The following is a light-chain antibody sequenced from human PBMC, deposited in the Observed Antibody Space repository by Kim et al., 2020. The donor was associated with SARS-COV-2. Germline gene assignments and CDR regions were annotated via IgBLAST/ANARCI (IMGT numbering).Light chain of an antibody. V-gene: IGKV1-5*01. CDR2: DVS. CDR1: QNINTW. J-gene: IGKJ1*01. CDR3: QQYSRYWT. Sequence: SASMGHTINSTCRPSQNINTWLAWYQQKPGRAPTLLISDVSRLEGGVPARFSGSGSGTEFTLTITDLQPDDFATYYCQQYSRYWTFGQGTKVDIK.